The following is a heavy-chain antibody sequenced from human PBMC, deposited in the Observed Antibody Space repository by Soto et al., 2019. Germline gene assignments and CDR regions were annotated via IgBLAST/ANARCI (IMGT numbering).Heavy chain of an antibody. CDR1: VGSINNGDYY. D-gene: IGHD3-10*01. J-gene: IGHJ4*02. CDR3: ARENYGSGSIYKRIDY. Sequence: SETLSLTCTVSVGSINNGDYYWSWTRQPPGKGLEWIGYIYYSGSTYYNPSLKSRLTISIDTSKHQFSLKLSSVTAADTAIYYCARENYGSGSIYKRIDYWGQGTLVTVSS. CDR2: IYYSGST. V-gene: IGHV4-30-4*01.